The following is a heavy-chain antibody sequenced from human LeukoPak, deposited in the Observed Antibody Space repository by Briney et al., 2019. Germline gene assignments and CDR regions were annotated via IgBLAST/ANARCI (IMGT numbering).Heavy chain of an antibody. CDR3: ARRNDFGI. CDR1: GGSFSGDH. J-gene: IGHJ3*02. CDR2: IYYSGST. Sequence: SETLSLTCAVYGGSFSGDHWNWIRQPPGKGLEWIGYIYYSGSTNYNPSLKSRVTISIDTSKNQFSLKLTSVTAADTAVYYCARRNDFGIWGQGTMVTVSS. V-gene: IGHV4-59*08.